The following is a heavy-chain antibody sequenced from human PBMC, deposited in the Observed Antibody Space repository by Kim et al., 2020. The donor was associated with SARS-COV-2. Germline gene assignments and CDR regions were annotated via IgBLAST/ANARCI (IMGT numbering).Heavy chain of an antibody. Sequence: SETLSLTCAVYGGSFSGYYWSWIRQPPGKGLEWIGEINHSGSTNYNPSLKSRVTISVDTSKNQFSLKLSSVTAADTAVYYCARVGGEGYYDFWSGRARYNYFDYWGQGTLVTVSS. J-gene: IGHJ4*02. V-gene: IGHV4-34*01. CDR3: ARVGGEGYYDFWSGRARYNYFDY. CDR1: GGSFSGYY. CDR2: INHSGST. D-gene: IGHD3-3*01.